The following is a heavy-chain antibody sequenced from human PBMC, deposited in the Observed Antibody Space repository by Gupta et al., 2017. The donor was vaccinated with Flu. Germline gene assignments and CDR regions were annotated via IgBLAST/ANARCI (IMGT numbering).Heavy chain of an antibody. Sequence: VQLVESGGGLVKPGGSLRPSCSASGFTFNSSSMNWVRRAPGKGLEWVSSISRSSSSIDYVDSVKGRFTISRDNAKNSLYLQMDSLRAEDTAVYYCARACGGDCYLSDYWGQGTLVTVSS. CDR3: ARACGGDCYLSDY. D-gene: IGHD2-21*02. CDR1: GFTFNSSS. V-gene: IGHV3-21*01. CDR2: ISRSSSSI. J-gene: IGHJ4*02.